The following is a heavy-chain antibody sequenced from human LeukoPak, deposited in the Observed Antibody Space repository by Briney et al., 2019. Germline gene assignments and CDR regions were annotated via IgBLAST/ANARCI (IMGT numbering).Heavy chain of an antibody. Sequence: SETLSLTCTVSGGSVSSGSYYWSWIRQPPGKGLGWIGYIYYSGSTNYNPSLKSRVTISVDTSKNQFSLKLSSVTAADTAVYYCARGDYDILTGYSDSEYFQHWGQGTLVTVSS. CDR1: GGSVSSGSYY. D-gene: IGHD3-9*01. V-gene: IGHV4-61*01. J-gene: IGHJ1*01. CDR2: IYYSGST. CDR3: ARGDYDILTGYSDSEYFQH.